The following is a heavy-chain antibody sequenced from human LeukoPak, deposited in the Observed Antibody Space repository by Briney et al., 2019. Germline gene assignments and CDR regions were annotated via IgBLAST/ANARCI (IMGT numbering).Heavy chain of an antibody. CDR1: GFTFRSHG. V-gene: IGHV3-33*01. CDR3: ARDGDITPTDV. J-gene: IGHJ6*02. Sequence: GGSLRLSCAASGFTFRSHGMQWVRQAPGKGLEWVAVIWYDGSKKYYADSVKGRFTISRDNSKNTLDLQMNSLRAEDTAVYYCARDGDITPTDVWGQGTTVTVSS. D-gene: IGHD2-15*01. CDR2: IWYDGSKK.